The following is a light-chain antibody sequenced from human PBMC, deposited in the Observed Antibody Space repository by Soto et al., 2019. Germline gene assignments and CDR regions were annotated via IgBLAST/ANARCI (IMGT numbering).Light chain of an antibody. CDR3: QQYNNWPRT. Sequence: EIVMTQSPANLSVSPGERVTLSCRASQSISDNLAWSQQKPGQAPRLLIYGASIRATGIPARFSGSGSGTDFTLTISSLQSEDFALYYCQQYNNWPRTFGQGTKVEIK. J-gene: IGKJ1*01. CDR1: QSISDN. CDR2: GAS. V-gene: IGKV3-15*01.